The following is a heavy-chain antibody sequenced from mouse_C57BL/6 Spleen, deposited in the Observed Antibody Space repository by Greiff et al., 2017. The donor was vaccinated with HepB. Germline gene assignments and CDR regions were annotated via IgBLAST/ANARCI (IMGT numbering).Heavy chain of an antibody. Sequence: VQLKESGPELVKPGASVKMSCKASGYTFTDYNMHWVKQSHGKSLEWIGYINPNNGGTSYNQKFKGKATLTVNKSSSTAYMELRSLTSEDSAVYYCARSDYGSSPHWYFDVWGTGTTVTVSS. V-gene: IGHV1-22*01. J-gene: IGHJ1*03. CDR2: INPNNGGT. CDR3: ARSDYGSSPHWYFDV. CDR1: GYTFTDYN. D-gene: IGHD1-1*01.